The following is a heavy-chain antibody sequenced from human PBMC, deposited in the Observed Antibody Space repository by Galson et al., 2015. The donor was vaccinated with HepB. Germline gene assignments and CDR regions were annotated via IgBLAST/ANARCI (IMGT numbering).Heavy chain of an antibody. Sequence: SLRLSCAASGFTFSTHAMHWVRQAPGKGLEWVAVISYDGSSKNYADSVKGRFTISRDNSKNTVYLQMNSLRAEDTAVYYCARDDRFMIVVVITTGAFDIWGQGTMVTVSS. CDR3: ARDDRFMIVVVITTGAFDI. D-gene: IGHD3-22*01. V-gene: IGHV3-30*04. CDR2: ISYDGSSK. CDR1: GFTFSTHA. J-gene: IGHJ3*02.